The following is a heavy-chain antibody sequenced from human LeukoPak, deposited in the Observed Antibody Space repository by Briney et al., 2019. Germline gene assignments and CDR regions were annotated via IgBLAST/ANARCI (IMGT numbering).Heavy chain of an antibody. CDR3: ARGDSSSWYCPLDY. V-gene: IGHV3-48*04. CDR2: ISSSGSTI. CDR1: GFTFSSYS. D-gene: IGHD6-13*01. J-gene: IGHJ4*02. Sequence: GGSLRLSCAASGFTFSSYSMNWVRQAPGKGLEWVSYISSSGSTIYYADSVKGRFTISRDNAKNSLYLQMNSLRAEDTAVYYCARGDSSSWYCPLDYWGQGTLVTVSS.